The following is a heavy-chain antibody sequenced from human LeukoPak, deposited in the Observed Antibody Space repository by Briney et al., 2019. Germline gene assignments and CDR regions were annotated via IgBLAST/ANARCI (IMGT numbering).Heavy chain of an antibody. Sequence: GRSLRLSCAASGFTFSSYAMHWVRQAPGKGLEWVAVISYDGSNKYYADSVKGRFTISRDNSKNTLYLQMNSLRAEDTAVYYCARDHAPYSHYYYYGMDVWGQGTTVTVSS. CDR1: GFTFSSYA. J-gene: IGHJ6*02. CDR2: ISYDGSNK. CDR3: ARDHAPYSHYYYYGMDV. V-gene: IGHV3-30*04. D-gene: IGHD2-21*01.